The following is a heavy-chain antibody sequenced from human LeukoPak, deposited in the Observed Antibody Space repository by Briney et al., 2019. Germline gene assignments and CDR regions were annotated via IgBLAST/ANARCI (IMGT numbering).Heavy chain of an antibody. CDR2: ISSSGSTI. J-gene: IGHJ4*02. CDR1: GFTFSSYE. V-gene: IGHV3-48*03. Sequence: GGSLRLSCAASGFTFSSYEMNWVRQAPGKGLEWVSYISSSGSTIYYADSVKGRFTISKDNSKNTLYLQMNSLRAEDTAVYYCAKDHTVGATFGVYFDYWGQGTLVTVSS. D-gene: IGHD1-26*01. CDR3: AKDHTVGATFGVYFDY.